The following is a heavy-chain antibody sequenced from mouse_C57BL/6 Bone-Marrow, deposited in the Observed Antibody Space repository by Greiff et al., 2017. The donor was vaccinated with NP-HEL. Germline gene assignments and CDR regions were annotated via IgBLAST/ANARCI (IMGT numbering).Heavy chain of an antibody. CDR1: GYTFTSYW. Sequence: QVQLQQPGAELVKPGASVKLSCKASGYTFTSYWMHWVKQRLGRGIEWIGRIDPISGGTKYNEKFKSKATLTVDKPSSTAYMQLSSLTAEDSAVYYCARGRRLRRRPLAYWGQGTLVTVSA. V-gene: IGHV1-72*01. CDR3: ARGRRLRRRPLAY. CDR2: IDPISGGT. J-gene: IGHJ3*01. D-gene: IGHD2-2*01.